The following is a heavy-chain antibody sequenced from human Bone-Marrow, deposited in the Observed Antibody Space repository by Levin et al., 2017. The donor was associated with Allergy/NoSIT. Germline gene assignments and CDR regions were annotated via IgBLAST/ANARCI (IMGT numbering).Heavy chain of an antibody. D-gene: IGHD5-12*01. CDR3: ATTARGYILN. Sequence: PGESLKISCAASGFTFTSHNMNWVRQAPGKGLEWVSYISSSSSLIYYADSVKGRFTISRDNAEHSLYLHMNSLRAEDTAIYYCATTARGYILNWGQGTLVTVSS. CDR1: GFTFTSHN. J-gene: IGHJ4*02. CDR2: ISSSSSLI. V-gene: IGHV3-48*01.